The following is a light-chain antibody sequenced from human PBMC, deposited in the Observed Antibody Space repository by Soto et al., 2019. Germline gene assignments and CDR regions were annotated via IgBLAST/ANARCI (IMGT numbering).Light chain of an antibody. CDR2: AAS. V-gene: IGKV1-27*01. J-gene: IGKJ1*01. Sequence: DIPMTQSPSSLSASVGDRVTITCRASQGISTYLVWYQQKPGTVPKLLIFAASTLQSGVPSRFSVSGSGTDFTLTISSLQPEDVATYYCQNYNGAPWTFGQGTKVELK. CDR3: QNYNGAPWT. CDR1: QGISTY.